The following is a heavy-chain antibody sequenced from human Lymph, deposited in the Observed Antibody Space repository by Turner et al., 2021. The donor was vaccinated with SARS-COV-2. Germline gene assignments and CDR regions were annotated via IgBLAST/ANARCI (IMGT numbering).Heavy chain of an antibody. D-gene: IGHD2-15*01. CDR2: IRSSSSYT. V-gene: IGHV3-11*06. CDR3: AREYCSGGICYSYYFDY. J-gene: IGHJ4*02. Sequence: QVQLVESGGGLVKPGGSLRLSCAASGFTFSDYYMSWIRQAPGKGLEWVSYIRSSSSYTNYADSVKGRFTISRDNAKNSLYLQMNSLRAEDTAVYYCAREYCSGGICYSYYFDYWGQGTLVTVSS. CDR1: GFTFSDYY.